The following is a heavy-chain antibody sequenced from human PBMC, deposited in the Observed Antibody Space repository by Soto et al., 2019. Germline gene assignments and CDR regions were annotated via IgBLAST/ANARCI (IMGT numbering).Heavy chain of an antibody. V-gene: IGHV4-31*03. CDR3: AREPGI. CDR2: IYYIGST. CDR1: GGSISSGGYY. Sequence: QVQLQESGPGLVKPSQTLSLTCTVSGGSISSGGYYWSWIRQHPGKGLEWIGYIYYIGSTYYNPSRTSRVPIALDTSKNQLSRKLSSVTAADTAVYYCAREPGIWGQGTLVTVSS. J-gene: IGHJ4*02. D-gene: IGHD3-10*01.